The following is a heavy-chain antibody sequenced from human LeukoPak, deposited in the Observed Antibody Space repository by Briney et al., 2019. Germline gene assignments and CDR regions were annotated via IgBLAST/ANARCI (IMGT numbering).Heavy chain of an antibody. CDR1: GYTFTSYG. Sequence: GASVKVSWKASGYTFTSYGISWVRQAPGQGLEWMGWISAYNGNTNYAQKLQGRVTMTTDTSTSTAYMELRSLRSDDTAVYYCARVYDFWSGYYTSDYWGQGTLVTVSS. J-gene: IGHJ4*02. V-gene: IGHV1-18*01. CDR3: ARVYDFWSGYYTSDY. D-gene: IGHD3-3*01. CDR2: ISAYNGNT.